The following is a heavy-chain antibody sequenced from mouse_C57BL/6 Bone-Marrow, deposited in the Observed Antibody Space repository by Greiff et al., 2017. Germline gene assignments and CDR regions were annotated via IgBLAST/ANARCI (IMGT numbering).Heavy chain of an antibody. Sequence: EVQLVESGGGLVQPGGSLKLSCAASGFTFSDYGMHWVRQAPAKGLEWVAYLSSGSSTIYYAHQVKGRFTISRDHANITLFLQMTRRRSKVTAMYYCAGPAYDGPQAWCAYWGQGTLVTVSA. J-gene: IGHJ3*01. CDR1: GFTFSDYG. D-gene: IGHD2-3*01. CDR2: LSSGSSTI. V-gene: IGHV5-17*01. CDR3: AGPAYDGPQAWCAY.